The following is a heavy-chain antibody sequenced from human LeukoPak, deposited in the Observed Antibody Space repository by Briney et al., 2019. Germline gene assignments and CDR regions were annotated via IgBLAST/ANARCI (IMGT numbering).Heavy chain of an antibody. D-gene: IGHD3-22*01. Sequence: SETLSLTCAVYGGSFSGYYWSWIRQHPGKGLEWIGYIYYSGSTYYNPSLKSRVTISVDTSKNQFSLKLSSVTAADSAVYYCARDYDGKQDWGQGTLVTVSS. V-gene: IGHV4-31*11. J-gene: IGHJ4*02. CDR1: GGSFSGYY. CDR3: ARDYDGKQD. CDR2: IYYSGST.